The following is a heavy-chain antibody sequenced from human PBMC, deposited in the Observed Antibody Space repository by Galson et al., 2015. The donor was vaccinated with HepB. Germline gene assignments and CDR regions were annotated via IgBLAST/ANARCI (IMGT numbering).Heavy chain of an antibody. CDR3: ARPSGLDPYYYYGMDV. CDR2: MWYDGSNK. Sequence: SLRLSCAASGFTFSSYGMHWVRQAPGKGLEWVAVMWYDGSNKYYADSVKGRFTISRDNSKNTLYLQMNSLRAEDTAVYYCARPSGLDPYYYYGMDVWGQGTTVTVSS. CDR1: GFTFSSYG. V-gene: IGHV3-33*01. J-gene: IGHJ6*02. D-gene: IGHD3/OR15-3a*01.